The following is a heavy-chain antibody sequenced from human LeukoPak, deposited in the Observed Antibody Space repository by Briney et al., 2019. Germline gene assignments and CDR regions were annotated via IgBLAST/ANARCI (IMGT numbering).Heavy chain of an antibody. D-gene: IGHD1-26*01. CDR2: IYENGGTT. J-gene: IGHJ4*02. CDR1: GFTFRSHA. V-gene: IGHV3-23*01. Sequence: GGSLRLSCVGSGFTFRSHAMSWVRQAPEKGLEFVSGIYENGGTTYYADSVKGRFSISRDNSKNTLYLQMNSLRAEDTAVYYCARDSRAEPFDYWGQGTLVTVSS. CDR3: ARDSRAEPFDY.